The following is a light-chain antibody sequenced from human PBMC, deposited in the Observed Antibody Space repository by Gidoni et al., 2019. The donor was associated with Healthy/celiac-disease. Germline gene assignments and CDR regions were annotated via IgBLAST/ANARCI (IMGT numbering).Light chain of an antibody. CDR1: PSVSSY. V-gene: IGKV3-11*01. CDR2: DAS. J-gene: IGKJ3*01. CDR3: QQRSNWQFT. Sequence: MVLPQSPATLSLSPGERATLSCRASPSVSSYLAWYQQKPGQAPRLLIYDASNRATGIPARFSGSGSGTDFTLTISSLEPEDFAVYYCQQRSNWQFTFGPGTKVDIK.